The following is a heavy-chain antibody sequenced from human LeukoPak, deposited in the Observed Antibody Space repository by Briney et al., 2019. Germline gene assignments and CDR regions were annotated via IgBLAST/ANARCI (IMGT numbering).Heavy chain of an antibody. CDR3: ARDGYSSPD. D-gene: IGHD6-19*01. J-gene: IGHJ4*02. CDR1: GFTFSSYS. V-gene: IGHV3-48*02. CDR2: ISSSSSTI. Sequence: GGSLRLSCTASGFTFSSYSMKWVRQAPGKGLEWVSYISSSSSTIYYADSVKGRFTISRDNAKNLLYLQMNSLRDEDTAVYYCARDGYSSPDWGQGTLVTVSS.